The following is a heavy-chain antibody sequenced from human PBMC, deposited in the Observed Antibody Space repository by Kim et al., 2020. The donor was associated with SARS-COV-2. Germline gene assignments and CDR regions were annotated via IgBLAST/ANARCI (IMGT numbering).Heavy chain of an antibody. V-gene: IGHV3-7*03. D-gene: IGHD3-10*01. CDR2: IKQDGSEK. CDR3: ARGRRYGSGCYYD. CDR1: GFTFSSYC. J-gene: IGHJ4*02. Sequence: GGSLRLSCAASGFTFSSYCMSWVRQAPGKGLEWVANIKQDGSEKYYVDSVKGRFTISRDNAKNSLYLQMNSLRAEDTAVYYCARGRRYGSGCYYDWGKGT.